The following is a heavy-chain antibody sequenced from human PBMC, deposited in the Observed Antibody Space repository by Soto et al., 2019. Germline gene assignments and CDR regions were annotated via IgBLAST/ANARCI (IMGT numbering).Heavy chain of an antibody. Sequence: GGSLRLSCVASGITSGSRAMSRVRQAPGEGLEWVSTITDSGGDAKYADSVRGRFAISRDNSKKTLYLQMSSLTAEDSAIYYCARGSTDSYPGSRIFDFWGRGTLVTVSS. D-gene: IGHD3-10*01. CDR2: ITDSGGDA. J-gene: IGHJ4*02. CDR1: GITSGSRA. CDR3: ARGSTDSYPGSRIFDF. V-gene: IGHV3-23*01.